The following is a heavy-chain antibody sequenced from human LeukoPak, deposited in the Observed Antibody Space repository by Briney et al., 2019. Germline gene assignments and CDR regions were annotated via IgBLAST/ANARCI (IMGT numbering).Heavy chain of an antibody. V-gene: IGHV4-31*03. CDR1: GGSISSGGYY. J-gene: IGHJ3*02. Sequence: SQTLSLTCTASGGSISSGGYYWSWIRQHPGKGLEWIGYIYYSGSTYYDPSLKSRVTISVDTSKNQFSLKLSSVTAADTAVYYCARARVYDSSGYYIGPYAFDIWGQGTMVTVSS. CDR2: IYYSGST. CDR3: ARARVYDSSGYYIGPYAFDI. D-gene: IGHD3-22*01.